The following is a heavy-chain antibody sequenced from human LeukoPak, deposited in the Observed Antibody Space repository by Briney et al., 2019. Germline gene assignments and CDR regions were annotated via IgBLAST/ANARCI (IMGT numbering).Heavy chain of an antibody. D-gene: IGHD2-2*01. CDR1: GFTFSSYA. J-gene: IGHJ6*02. CDR2: ISGSGGST. CDR3: AILVVVVPAAPYGMDV. Sequence: QPGASLRPSCAASGFTFSSYAMSWVRQAPGKGLEWVSAISGSGGSTYYADSVKGRFTISRDNSKNTLYLQMNSLRAEDTAVYYCAILVVVVPAAPYGMDVWGQGTTVTVSS. V-gene: IGHV3-23*01.